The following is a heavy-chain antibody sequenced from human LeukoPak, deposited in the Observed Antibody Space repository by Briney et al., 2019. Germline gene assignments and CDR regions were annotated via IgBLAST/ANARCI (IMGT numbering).Heavy chain of an antibody. CDR3: ARGFFSGGSCYGFDH. D-gene: IGHD2-15*01. J-gene: IGHJ4*02. Sequence: GGSLRLSCAASGLTVSSNYMSWVRQAPGKGPEWVSVIYSGGSTYYADSVKGRFTISRDNSKNTLYLQMNSLRAEDTAVYYCARGFFSGGSCYGFDHWGQGTLVTVSS. CDR1: GLTVSSNY. CDR2: IYSGGST. V-gene: IGHV3-53*01.